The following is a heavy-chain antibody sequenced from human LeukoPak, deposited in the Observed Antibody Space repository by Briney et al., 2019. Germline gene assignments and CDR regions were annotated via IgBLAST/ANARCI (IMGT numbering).Heavy chain of an antibody. CDR1: GFTLSSYW. V-gene: IGHV3-74*01. J-gene: IGHJ4*02. CDR2: INGDGSST. CDR3: ARGSTRGWADYFDY. D-gene: IGHD2-2*01. Sequence: GGSLRLSCAASGFTLSSYWLRWVRQAPGKGLVWVSGINGDGSSTHYANSVKGRFTISRDNAKNTLYLQMHSLRADDTAVYYCARGSTRGWADYFDYWGQGSVVTVSS.